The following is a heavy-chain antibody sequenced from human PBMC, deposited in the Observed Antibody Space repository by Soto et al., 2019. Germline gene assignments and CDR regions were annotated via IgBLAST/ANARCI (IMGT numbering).Heavy chain of an antibody. Sequence: SETLSLTLTVSGGFINSGDYHWTWIRQFPGKGLEWIGGIYYSASTYYNPALVSRITISLDTSKNQFSLKLTSVTAADTAVYYCARDSRTPSGGMDVWGQGTTVTVS. J-gene: IGHJ6*02. CDR3: ARDSRTPSGGMDV. CDR2: IYYSAST. CDR1: GGFINSGDYH. V-gene: IGHV4-30-4*01.